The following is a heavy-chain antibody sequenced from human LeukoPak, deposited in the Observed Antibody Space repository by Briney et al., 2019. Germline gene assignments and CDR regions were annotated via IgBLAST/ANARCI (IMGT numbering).Heavy chain of an antibody. D-gene: IGHD2-2*01. J-gene: IGHJ3*02. CDR1: GYTLTELS. CDR2: FDPEDGET. Sequence: GASVKVSCKVSGYTLTELSMHWVRQAPGKGLEWMGGFDPEDGETIYAQKFQGRVTMTEDTSTDTAYMELSSLRSEDTAVYYCATRSPRGRYCSSTSCRADAFDIWGQGAMVTVSS. V-gene: IGHV1-24*01. CDR3: ATRSPRGRYCSSTSCRADAFDI.